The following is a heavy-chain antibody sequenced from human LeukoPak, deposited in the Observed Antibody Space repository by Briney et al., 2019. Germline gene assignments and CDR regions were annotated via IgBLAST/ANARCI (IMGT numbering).Heavy chain of an antibody. V-gene: IGHV5-51*01. J-gene: IGHJ2*01. D-gene: IGHD4-17*01. CDR3: ARHVRWTTGNWYFDL. CDR2: IYPGDSDT. CDR1: GYNFTSYW. Sequence: SGESLKISCQGSGYNFTSYWIGWVRQMPGKGLEWMGLIYPGDSDTRYSPSFQGQVTISADKSISTTYLQWSSLKASDTAMYYCARHVRWTTGNWYFDLWGRGTLVTVSS.